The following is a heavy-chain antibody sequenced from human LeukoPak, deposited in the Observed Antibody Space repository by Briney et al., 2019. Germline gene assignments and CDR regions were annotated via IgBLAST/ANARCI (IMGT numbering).Heavy chain of an antibody. J-gene: IGHJ4*02. CDR1: GYTFTNYY. CDR2: INPGGDNT. V-gene: IGHV1-46*01. D-gene: IGHD5-12*01. CDR3: ARAGYSGYEPFDY. Sequence: GASVKVSCKASGYTFTNYYIHWVRQAPGQGLEWMGLINPGGDNTDYAQNFQGRVTMTRDTSTSTAYMELRSLRSDDTAVYYCARAGYSGYEPFDYWGQGTLVTVSS.